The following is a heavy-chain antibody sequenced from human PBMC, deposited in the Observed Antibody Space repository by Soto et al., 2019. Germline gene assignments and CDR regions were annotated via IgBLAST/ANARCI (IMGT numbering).Heavy chain of an antibody. D-gene: IGHD6-25*01. V-gene: IGHV1-8*02. CDR1: GYSFRSYD. Sequence: ASVKVSCKGSGYSFRSYDITWVRQAPGQGLEWMGWVHPETGSTGYAQRFQGRVSMTSDTSRNTTYMELSDLRVEDTAIYYCARVSVRADWLGSWGQGTMVTVSS. CDR2: VHPETGST. J-gene: IGHJ5*01. CDR3: ARVSVRADWLGS.